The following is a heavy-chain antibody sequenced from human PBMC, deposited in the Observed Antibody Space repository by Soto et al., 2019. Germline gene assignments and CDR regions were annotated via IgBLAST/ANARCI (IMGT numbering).Heavy chain of an antibody. CDR2: ISPRSTFR. CDR1: GFSISDSY. V-gene: IGHV3-11*06. D-gene: IGHD2-21*01. CDR3: ARGGGGGLFDP. J-gene: IGHJ5*02. Sequence: GGSLRLSCATSGFSISDSYMSWTRQAPGKGLEWISYISPRSTFRDYADSLKGRFTISRDSVKNSVYLQMNNLTADDTGVYYCARGGGGGLFDPWGQGSLVTVSS.